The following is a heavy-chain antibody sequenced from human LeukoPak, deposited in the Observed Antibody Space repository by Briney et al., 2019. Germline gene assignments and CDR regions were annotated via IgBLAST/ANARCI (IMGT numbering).Heavy chain of an antibody. CDR2: IYYSGST. D-gene: IGHD3-3*01. CDR3: ARVFWSGRRDYFDY. V-gene: IGHV4-39*07. Sequence: PSETLSLTCTVSGGSISSSSYYWGWIRQPPGKGLEWIGSIYYSGSTYYNPSLKSRVTISVDTSKNQFSLKLSSVTAADTAVYYCARVFWSGRRDYFDYWGQGTLVTVSS. J-gene: IGHJ4*02. CDR1: GGSISSSSYY.